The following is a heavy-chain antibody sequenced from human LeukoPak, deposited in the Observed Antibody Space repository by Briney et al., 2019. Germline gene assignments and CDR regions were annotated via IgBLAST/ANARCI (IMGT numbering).Heavy chain of an antibody. Sequence: GASVKVSCKASGYTFTSYGISWVRQAPGQGLEWMGWISAYNGNTNYAQKLQGRVTMTTDTSTSTAYMELRSLRSDDTAVYYCARDRYCSSTSCYLGPADAFDIWGQGTMVTVSS. CDR3: ARDRYCSSTSCYLGPADAFDI. CDR2: ISAYNGNT. D-gene: IGHD2-2*01. V-gene: IGHV1-18*01. J-gene: IGHJ3*02. CDR1: GYTFTSYG.